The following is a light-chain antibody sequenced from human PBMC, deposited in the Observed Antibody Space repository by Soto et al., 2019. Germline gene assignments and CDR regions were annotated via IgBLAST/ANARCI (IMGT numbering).Light chain of an antibody. CDR2: DNN. CDR1: SSNIGNNY. V-gene: IGLV1-51*01. J-gene: IGLJ2*01. Sequence: QSALTQPPSVSAAPGQKVTISCSGSSSNIGNNYVSWYQQLPGTAPKLLIYDNNKRPSGIPDRFSGSKSGTSATLGITGLQTGDEADYYCGTWDSSLFVVFGGGTQLTVL. CDR3: GTWDSSLFVV.